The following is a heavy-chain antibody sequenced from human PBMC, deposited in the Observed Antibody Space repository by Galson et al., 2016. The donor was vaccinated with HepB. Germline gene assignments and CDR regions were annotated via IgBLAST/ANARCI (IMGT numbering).Heavy chain of an antibody. D-gene: IGHD6-19*01. V-gene: IGHV5-51*01. Sequence: QSGAEVKKPGESLKVSCEGSGYSFNNYWIGWVRQKPGKGLEWMGIIFPGDSDTKYSPSFRGHVTISGDKSISTAYLQWSSLEASDTAMYYCGRTSSSGGTVSYELWGQGTVVTVSS. CDR3: GRTSSSGGTVSYEL. CDR1: GYSFNNYW. J-gene: IGHJ3*01. CDR2: IFPGDSDT.